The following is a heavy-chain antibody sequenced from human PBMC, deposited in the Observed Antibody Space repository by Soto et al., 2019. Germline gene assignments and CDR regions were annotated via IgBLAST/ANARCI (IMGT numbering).Heavy chain of an antibody. CDR3: ARDLGLAYYDILTGPPRDWFDP. J-gene: IGHJ5*02. CDR1: GGTFSSYT. D-gene: IGHD3-9*01. Sequence: SVKVSCTASGGTFSSYTISWVRQAPGQGLEWMGRIIPILGIANYAQKFQGRVTITADKSTSTAYMELSSLRSEDTAVYYCARDLGLAYYDILTGPPRDWFDPWGQGTLVTVSS. CDR2: IIPILGIA. V-gene: IGHV1-69*04.